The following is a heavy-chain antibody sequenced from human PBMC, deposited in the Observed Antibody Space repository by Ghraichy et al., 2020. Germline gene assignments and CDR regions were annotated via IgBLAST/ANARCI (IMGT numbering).Heavy chain of an antibody. Sequence: ASVKVSCKASGYTFSSYYIHWVRQAPGQGPEWMGIINPTGGSTDYPQKFQGRVTLTRDTSTSTVYMELSSLRSEDTAVYYCAREWSGGGMDVWGQGTTVTVSS. CDR2: INPTGGST. CDR1: GYTFSSYY. CDR3: AREWSGGGMDV. D-gene: IGHD2-15*01. J-gene: IGHJ6*02. V-gene: IGHV1-46*01.